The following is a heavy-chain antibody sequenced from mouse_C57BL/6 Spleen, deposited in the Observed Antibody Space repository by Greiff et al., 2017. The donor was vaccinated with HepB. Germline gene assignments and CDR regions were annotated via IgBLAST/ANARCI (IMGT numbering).Heavy chain of an antibody. D-gene: IGHD1-1*02. CDR2: ISDDSSYT. CDR1: GYTFSNYA. Sequence: EVMLVESGGGLVKPGGSLKISCAASGYTFSNYAMSWVRQSQEKRLEWVATISDDSSYTNYPDNVKGRFTISRDNAKNNVYLQMSHLKSEDTAMYYCARRRLYGGSPYWYFDDWGTGTTLTVSS. CDR3: ARRRLYGGSPYWYFDD. J-gene: IGHJ1*03. V-gene: IGHV5-4*03.